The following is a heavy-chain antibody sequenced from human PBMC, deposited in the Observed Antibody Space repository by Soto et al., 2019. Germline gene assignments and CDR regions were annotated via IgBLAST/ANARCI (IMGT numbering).Heavy chain of an antibody. V-gene: IGHV3-48*01. CDR3: AKAAGYWYFDY. Sequence: GGSLRLSCAASGFTFSSYSMNWVRQAPGKGLEWVSYISSSSSTIYYADSVKGRFTISRDNSKNTLYLQMNSLRAEDTAVYYCAKAAGYWYFDYWGQGTLVTVSS. J-gene: IGHJ4*02. D-gene: IGHD3-9*01. CDR1: GFTFSSYS. CDR2: ISSSSSTI.